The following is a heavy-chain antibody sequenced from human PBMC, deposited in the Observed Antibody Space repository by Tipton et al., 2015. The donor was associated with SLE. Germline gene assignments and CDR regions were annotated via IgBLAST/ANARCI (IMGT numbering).Heavy chain of an antibody. CDR1: GFSFSSHA. J-gene: IGHJ2*01. CDR3: ARDLSRDWYFDL. CDR2: INGGGDAT. V-gene: IGHV3-23*01. Sequence: GSLRLSCVASGFSFSSHAVNWARQAPGKGLEWVGAINGGGDATYYADSVKGRFTISRDNSKNTLYLQMKSLGADDTAVYYCARDLSRDWYFDLWGRGTLVTVSS. D-gene: IGHD2-2*01.